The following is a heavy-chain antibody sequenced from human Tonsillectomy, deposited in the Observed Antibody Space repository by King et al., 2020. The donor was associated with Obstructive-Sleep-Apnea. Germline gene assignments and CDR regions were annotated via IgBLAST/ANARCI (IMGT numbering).Heavy chain of an antibody. V-gene: IGHV3-74*01. CDR2: INRDGSRT. CDR3: ARDAEPRAEILPDYYQTYGMDV. J-gene: IGHJ6*02. D-gene: IGHD3-9*01. CDR1: GVTFSSSW. Sequence: VQLVESGGGLVQPGGSLRLSCVASGVTFSSSWMHWVRQAPGKGLVWVSRINRDGSRTVYADSVKGRFTVSRDNAKNTLYLQMNSLRAEDTAVYYCARDAEPRAEILPDYYQTYGMDVWGQGTTVTVSS.